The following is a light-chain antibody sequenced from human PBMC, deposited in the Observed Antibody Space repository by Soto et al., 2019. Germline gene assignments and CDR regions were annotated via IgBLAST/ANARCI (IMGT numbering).Light chain of an antibody. V-gene: IGKV3-20*01. J-gene: IGKJ5*01. Sequence: EILITQSPASRSVTPGERATLSCRASQSVSSSYLAWYQQKPGQAPRLILYGASSRATGIPARFSGSGSGTDLTLTISRLEPEDFAVYYCQQYGSSPTITFGQGTRLEIK. CDR2: GAS. CDR3: QQYGSSPTIT. CDR1: QSVSSSY.